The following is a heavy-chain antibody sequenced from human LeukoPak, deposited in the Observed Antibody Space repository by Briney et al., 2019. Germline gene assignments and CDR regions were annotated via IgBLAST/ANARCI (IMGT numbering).Heavy chain of an antibody. V-gene: IGHV3-11*01. Sequence: GGPLRLSCVASGFNFRDYYRSWIRRAPGKGLEWISYISISGITIYYADSVKGRFTISRDNAKNSLYLQMNSLRAEDTAVYYCVRDLNYYGLDYWGQGSLVTVSS. CDR1: GFNFRDYY. CDR3: VRDLNYYGLDY. J-gene: IGHJ4*02. CDR2: ISISGITI. D-gene: IGHD3-10*01.